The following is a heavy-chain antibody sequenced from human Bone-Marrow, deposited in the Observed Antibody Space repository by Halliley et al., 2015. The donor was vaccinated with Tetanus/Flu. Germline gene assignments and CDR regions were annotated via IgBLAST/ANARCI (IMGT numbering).Heavy chain of an antibody. V-gene: IGHV3-30*18. D-gene: IGHD6-19*01. CDR2: SSDGSQK. J-gene: IGHJ6*02. Sequence: SSDGSQKDFADFVEGRFTISKDNSQNKLNLEMNTLPAEDTAVYYCAKAIPWLPPYFYYIMDVWGQGTTVTVSS. CDR3: AKAIPWLPPYFYYIMDV.